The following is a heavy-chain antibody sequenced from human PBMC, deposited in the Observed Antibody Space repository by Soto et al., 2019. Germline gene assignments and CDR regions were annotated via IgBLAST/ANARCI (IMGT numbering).Heavy chain of an antibody. J-gene: IGHJ4*02. CDR3: ARAGRVATIPSETRYYFDY. Sequence: PSETLSLTCTVSGGSISSYYWSWIRQPPGKGLEWIGYIYYSGSTNYNPSLKSRVTISVDTSKNQFSLKLSSVTAADTAVYYCARAGRVATIPSETRYYFDYWGQGTLVTVSS. CDR2: IYYSGST. CDR1: GGSISSYY. V-gene: IGHV4-59*01. D-gene: IGHD5-12*01.